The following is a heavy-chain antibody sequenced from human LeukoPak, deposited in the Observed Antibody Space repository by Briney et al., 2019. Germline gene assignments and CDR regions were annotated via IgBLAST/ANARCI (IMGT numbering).Heavy chain of an antibody. D-gene: IGHD3-3*01. J-gene: IGHJ5*02. CDR1: GYTFTGYY. CDR3: ARDRSNDYDFWTGENWFDP. Sequence: ASVKVSCKASGYTFTGYYMHWVRQAPGQGLEWMGWINPNSGGTNYAQKFQGRVTMTRDTSISTAYMELSRLRSDDTAVYYCARDRSNDYDFWTGENWFDPWGQGTLVTVSS. CDR2: INPNSGGT. V-gene: IGHV1-2*02.